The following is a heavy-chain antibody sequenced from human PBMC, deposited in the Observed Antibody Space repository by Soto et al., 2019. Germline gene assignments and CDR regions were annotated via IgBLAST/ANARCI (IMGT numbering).Heavy chain of an antibody. CDR2: IYYSGST. Sequence: SETLSLTCTVSGGSIGSYYWSWVRPPPGTGLEWIGYIYYSGSTYYNPSLKSRVTISVDTSKNQFSLKLSSVTAADTAVYYCARVTPRDYYDSSGWWFEPWGKGALVTVSS. J-gene: IGHJ5*02. CDR1: GGSIGSYY. D-gene: IGHD3-22*01. CDR3: ARVTPRDYYDSSGWWFEP. V-gene: IGHV4-59*12.